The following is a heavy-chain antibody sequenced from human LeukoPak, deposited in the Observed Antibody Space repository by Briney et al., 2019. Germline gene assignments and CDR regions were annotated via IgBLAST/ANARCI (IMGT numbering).Heavy chain of an antibody. D-gene: IGHD4-17*01. CDR1: GGSFSGYY. CDR3: ASTYYGDVRYHYYYMDV. J-gene: IGHJ6*03. Sequence: SETLSLTCAVYGGSFSGYYWSWIRQPPGKGLEWIGEINHSGSTNYNPSLKSRVTISVDTSKNQFSLKLSSVTAADTAVYYCASTYYGDVRYHYYYMDVWGKGTTVTVSS. V-gene: IGHV4-34*01. CDR2: INHSGST.